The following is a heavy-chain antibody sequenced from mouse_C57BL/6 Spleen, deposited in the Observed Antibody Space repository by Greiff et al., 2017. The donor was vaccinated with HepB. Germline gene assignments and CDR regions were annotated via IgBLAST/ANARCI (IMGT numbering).Heavy chain of an antibody. V-gene: IGHV1-59*01. CDR3: ARRGGSRLHYFDY. Sequence: QVQLQQPGAELVRPGTSVKLSCKASGYTFTSYWMHWVKQRPGQGLEWIGVIDPSDSYTNYNQKFKGKATVTVDTSSSTAYMQLSSLTSEDSAVYYCARRGGSRLHYFDYWGQGTTLTVSS. D-gene: IGHD1-1*01. J-gene: IGHJ2*01. CDR2: IDPSDSYT. CDR1: GYTFTSYW.